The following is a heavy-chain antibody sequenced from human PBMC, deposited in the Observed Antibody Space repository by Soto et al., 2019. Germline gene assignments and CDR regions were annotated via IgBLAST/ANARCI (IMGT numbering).Heavy chain of an antibody. D-gene: IGHD6-19*01. J-gene: IGHJ4*02. Sequence: GGSLRLSCAASGFTFSSYDMHWVRQATGKGLEWVSAIGTAGDTYYPGSVKGRFPISRENAKNSLYLQMNSLRAGDTAVYYCARSGSSGWYGYFDYWGQGTLVTVSS. CDR3: ARSGSSGWYGYFDY. CDR2: IGTAGDT. V-gene: IGHV3-13*04. CDR1: GFTFSSYD.